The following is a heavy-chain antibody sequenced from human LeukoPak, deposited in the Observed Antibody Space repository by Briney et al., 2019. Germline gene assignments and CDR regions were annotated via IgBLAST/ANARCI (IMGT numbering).Heavy chain of an antibody. J-gene: IGHJ4*02. Sequence: GGSLRLSCAASGFTFSNAWMSWVRQAPGKGLEWVGRIESKTDGGTTDYAAPVKGRFTISRDDSKNTLYLQMNSLKTEDTAVYYCTTEDGDYALGLIDYWGQGTLVTVSS. CDR3: TTEDGDYALGLIDY. D-gene: IGHD4-17*01. V-gene: IGHV3-15*04. CDR2: IESKTDGGTT. CDR1: GFTFSNAW.